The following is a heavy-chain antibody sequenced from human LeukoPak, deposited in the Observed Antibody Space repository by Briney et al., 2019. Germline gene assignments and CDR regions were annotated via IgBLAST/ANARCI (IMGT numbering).Heavy chain of an antibody. V-gene: IGHV1-2*06. D-gene: IGHD3-10*01. Sequence: ASVEVSCKASGYTFTGYYMHWVRQAPGQGLEWMGRINPNSGGTNYAQKFQGRVTMTRDTSISTAYMELSRLRFDDTAVYYCARETYDYGSGSLFDYWGQGTLVTVSS. J-gene: IGHJ4*02. CDR3: ARETYDYGSGSLFDY. CDR1: GYTFTGYY. CDR2: INPNSGGT.